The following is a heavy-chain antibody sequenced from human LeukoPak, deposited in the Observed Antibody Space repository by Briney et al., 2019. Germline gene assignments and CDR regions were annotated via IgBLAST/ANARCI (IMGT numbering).Heavy chain of an antibody. V-gene: IGHV5-51*01. J-gene: IGHJ6*02. CDR2: FYPGDSDS. Sequence: GASLKISCKGSGYSFTTYWIAWVRQMPGKGLEWMGMFYPGDSDSRYSPSFEGQVTMSADQSISTAYLQWTSLQASDTAIYYCARRGGNYYYGLDVWGQGTTVTVSS. CDR1: GYSFTTYW. CDR3: ARRGGNYYYGLDV. D-gene: IGHD3-16*01.